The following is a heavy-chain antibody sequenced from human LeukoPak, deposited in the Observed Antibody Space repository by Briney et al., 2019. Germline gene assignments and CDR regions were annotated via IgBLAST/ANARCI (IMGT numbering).Heavy chain of an antibody. CDR3: AREGGFYRPLDY. CDR1: GGSVSSTNW. Sequence: SETLSLTCGVSGGSVSSTNWWTWIRQPPGKGLEWIGEVHLDGRTNFNPSLKSRLTMSVDLSENHVSLKLTSVTAADTAVYYCAREGGFYRPLDYSGQGALVTVSS. V-gene: IGHV4-4*02. CDR2: VHLDGRT. J-gene: IGHJ4*02. D-gene: IGHD6-25*01.